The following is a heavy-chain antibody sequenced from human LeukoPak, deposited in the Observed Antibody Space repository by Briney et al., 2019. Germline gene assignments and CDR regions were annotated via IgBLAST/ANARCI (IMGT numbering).Heavy chain of an antibody. J-gene: IGHJ5*02. CDR3: ARRLGGNSGSAP. Sequence: SETLSLTCAVSGGSFSGYYWSWIRQPPGKGLEWIGEINHSGSTNYNPSLKSRVTISVDTSKNQFSLKLSSVTAADTAVYYCARRLGGNSGSAPWGQGTLVTVSS. V-gene: IGHV4-34*01. D-gene: IGHD1-26*01. CDR1: GGSFSGYY. CDR2: INHSGST.